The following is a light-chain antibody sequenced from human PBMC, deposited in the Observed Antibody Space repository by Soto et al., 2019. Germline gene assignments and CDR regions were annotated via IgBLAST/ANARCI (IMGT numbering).Light chain of an antibody. Sequence: QSALTQPASVSGSPGQSITISCTGTSSDVGGYNYVSWYQQHPGKAPKLMIYEVSNRPSGVSNRFSGSKSGNTASLTISGLQAVDEADYYCSSYTSSSPYVFGTGTKLTVL. J-gene: IGLJ1*01. CDR1: SSDVGGYNY. CDR2: EVS. V-gene: IGLV2-14*01. CDR3: SSYTSSSPYV.